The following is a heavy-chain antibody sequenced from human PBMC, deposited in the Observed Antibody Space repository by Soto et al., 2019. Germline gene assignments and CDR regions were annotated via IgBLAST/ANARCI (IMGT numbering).Heavy chain of an antibody. CDR1: GFTFSSYA. CDR2: ISSSSSYI. D-gene: IGHD1-26*01. Sequence: PGGSLRLSCAASGFTFSSYAMSWVRQAPGKGLEWVSSISSSSSYIYYADSVKGRFTISRDNAKNSLYLQMNSLRAEDTAVYYCARGHGGSYYLSAFDIWGQGTMVTVSS. J-gene: IGHJ3*02. CDR3: ARGHGGSYYLSAFDI. V-gene: IGHV3-21*01.